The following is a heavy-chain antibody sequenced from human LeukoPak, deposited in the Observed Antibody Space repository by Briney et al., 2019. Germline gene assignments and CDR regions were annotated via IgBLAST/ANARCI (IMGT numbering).Heavy chain of an antibody. CDR3: ARAPSEVGGYYPEYFRH. J-gene: IGHJ1*01. CDR1: GFTFDKYA. CDR2: IKSDGKT. D-gene: IGHD3-22*01. Sequence: PGRSLRLSCAASGFTFDKYAMHWVRQAPGKGLVWVSRIKSDGKTNYADSVKGRFTISRDNAKNAVSLQMDSLRAEDTGVYYCARAPSEVGGYYPEYFRHWGQGTLVTVSS. V-gene: IGHV3-74*01.